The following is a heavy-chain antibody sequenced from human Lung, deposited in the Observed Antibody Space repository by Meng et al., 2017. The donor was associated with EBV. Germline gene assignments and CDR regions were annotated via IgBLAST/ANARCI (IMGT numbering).Heavy chain of an antibody. J-gene: IGHJ4*02. CDR1: GGSISRVYF. CDR2: IYYTGST. CDR3: ARRGRDRPFDY. V-gene: IGHV4-39*01. D-gene: IGHD2-15*01. Sequence: QESGPGLLHPSQTLSLTCTVSGGSISRVYFWGWIRQPPGKGLEWIASIYYTGSTYYNPSLKSRVTISVDTSKNQFSLNLSSVTAADTAVYYCARRGRDRPFDYWGQGTLVTVSS.